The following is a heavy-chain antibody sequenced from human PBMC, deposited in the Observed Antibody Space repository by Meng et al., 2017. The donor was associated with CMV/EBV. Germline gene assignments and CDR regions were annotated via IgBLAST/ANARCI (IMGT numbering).Heavy chain of an antibody. CDR3: AREEGNGDYYDSSGYYDY. CDR2: IIPIFGTA. J-gene: IGHJ4*02. V-gene: IGHV1-69*05. D-gene: IGHD3-22*01. CDR1: GGTFSSYA. Sequence: SVKVSCKASGGTFSSYAISWVRQAPGQGLEWMGGIIPIFGTANYAQKFQGRVTITTDESTSTAYMELSSLRSEDTAVYYCAREEGNGDYYDSSGYYDYWGQGTLVTVSS.